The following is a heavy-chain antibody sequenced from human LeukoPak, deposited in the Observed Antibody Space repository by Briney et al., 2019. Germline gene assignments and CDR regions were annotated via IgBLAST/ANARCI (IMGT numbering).Heavy chain of an antibody. Sequence: TSETLSLTCTVSGGSISSYYWSWIRQPPGKGLEWIGYIYYSENTNYNPSLKSRVTISVDTSKNQFSLKLTSVTAADTAVYYCARSLPGSYRYRWFDPWGQGTLVTVSS. CDR1: GGSISSYY. V-gene: IGHV4-59*01. CDR3: ARSLPGSYRYRWFDP. D-gene: IGHD3-16*02. J-gene: IGHJ5*02. CDR2: IYYSENT.